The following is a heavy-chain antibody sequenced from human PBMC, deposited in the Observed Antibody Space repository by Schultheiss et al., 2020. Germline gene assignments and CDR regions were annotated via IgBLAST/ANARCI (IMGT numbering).Heavy chain of an antibody. CDR3: AADLSVGAIYFDY. V-gene: IGHV3-23*01. Sequence: GGSLRLSCTASGFTFGDYAMSWVRQAPGKGLEWVSAISGSGGSTYYADSVKGRFTISRDNSKNTLYLQMNSLRSEDTAVYYCAADLSVGAIYFDYWGQGTLVTVSA. CDR1: GFTFGDYA. D-gene: IGHD1-26*01. CDR2: ISGSGGST. J-gene: IGHJ4*02.